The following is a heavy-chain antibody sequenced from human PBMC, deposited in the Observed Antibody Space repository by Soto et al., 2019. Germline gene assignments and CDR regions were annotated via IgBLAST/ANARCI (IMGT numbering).Heavy chain of an antibody. J-gene: IGHJ3*02. CDR3: AKEGGAGWVGELLSHAFDI. V-gene: IGHV3-23*01. CDR1: GFTFSSYA. D-gene: IGHD3-10*01. CDR2: ISGSGGST. Sequence: GGSLRLSCAASGFTFSSYAMSWVRQAPGKGLEWVSAISGSGGSTYYADSVKGRFTISRDNSKNTLYLQMNSLRAEDTAVYSCAKEGGAGWVGELLSHAFDIWGQGTMFTVSS.